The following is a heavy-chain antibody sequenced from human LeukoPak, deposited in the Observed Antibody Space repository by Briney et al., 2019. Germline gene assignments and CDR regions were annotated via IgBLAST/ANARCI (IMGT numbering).Heavy chain of an antibody. CDR3: ASMMTTVTTYSYYYYGMDV. CDR2: IDPSDSYT. J-gene: IGHJ6*02. CDR1: GYRFIIYW. D-gene: IGHD4-11*01. V-gene: IGHV5-10-1*01. Sequence: GESLKISCKDSGYRFIIYWIAWVRQMPGKGLGWMGRIDPSDSYTNYSPSFQGHVTISADKSISTAYLQWSSLKASDTAMYYCASMMTTVTTYSYYYYGMDVWGQGTTVTVSS.